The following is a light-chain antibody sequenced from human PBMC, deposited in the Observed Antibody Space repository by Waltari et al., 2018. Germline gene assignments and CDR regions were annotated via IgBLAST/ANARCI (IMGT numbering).Light chain of an antibody. CDR3: AVWDDGLNGQEA. CDR1: NPKIGINP. Sequence: QSVLTQPPSAPGTPGQRATTSCFGSNPKIGINPDQWYQHPPGQAPKLLIYSNDQRPSGVPDRFSGSKSGTSASLAISGLQSEDEADYYCAVWDDGLNGQEAFGGGTKLTVL. V-gene: IGLV1-44*01. CDR2: SND. J-gene: IGLJ2*01.